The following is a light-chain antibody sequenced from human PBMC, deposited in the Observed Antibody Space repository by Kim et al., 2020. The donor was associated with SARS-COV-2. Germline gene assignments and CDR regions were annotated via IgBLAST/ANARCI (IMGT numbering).Light chain of an antibody. CDR2: DVT. V-gene: IGLV2-11*01. Sequence: QSALTQPRSVFGSPGQSVTISCTGTNSDVGEYNYVSWYQQHPGKAPRLIIYDVTKRPSGIPDHFSGSRSGNTASLTISGLQAEDEADYYCCSYAGSYTLPYVFGTGTKVTVL. CDR3: CSYAGSYTLPYV. CDR1: NSDVGEYNY. J-gene: IGLJ1*01.